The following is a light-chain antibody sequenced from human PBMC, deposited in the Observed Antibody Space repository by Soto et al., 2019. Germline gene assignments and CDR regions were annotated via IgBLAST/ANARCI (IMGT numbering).Light chain of an antibody. CDR2: GAS. Sequence: EIVMTQSPTTLSVSPGERATLSFRASQSVGSKLIWYQHKPGQAPRLLIYGASARATGIPARFSGSGSGTEFTLTISSVQSEDSATYYCQERSKWTLSTFGQVTKLEIK. J-gene: IGKJ2*01. CDR1: QSVGSK. CDR3: QERSKWTLST. V-gene: IGKV3-15*01.